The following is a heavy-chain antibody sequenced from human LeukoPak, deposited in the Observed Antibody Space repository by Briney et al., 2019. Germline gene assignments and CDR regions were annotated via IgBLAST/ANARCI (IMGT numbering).Heavy chain of an antibody. Sequence: GGSLRLSCAASGFTFSSYSMNWVRQAPGKGLEWVSSISSSSSYIYYADSVKGRFTISRDNAKNSLYLQMNSLRAEDTAVYYCARVLSLVIDDAFDIWGQGTMVTVSS. D-gene: IGHD3-22*01. CDR2: ISSSSSYI. J-gene: IGHJ3*02. CDR3: ARVLSLVIDDAFDI. CDR1: GFTFSSYS. V-gene: IGHV3-21*01.